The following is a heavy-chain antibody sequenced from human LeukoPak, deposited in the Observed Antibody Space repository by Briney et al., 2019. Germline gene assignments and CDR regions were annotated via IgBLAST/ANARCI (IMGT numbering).Heavy chain of an antibody. CDR1: GFTFSSYS. CDR2: ISSSSSYI. V-gene: IGHV3-21*01. CDR3: ARDRSFFIVGATQGVDY. J-gene: IGHJ4*02. D-gene: IGHD1-26*01. Sequence: KPGGSLRLSCAASGFTFSSYSMNWVRQAPGKGLEWVSSISSSSSYIYYADSVKGRFTISRDNAKNSLYLQMNSLRAEDTAVYYCARDRSFFIVGATQGVDYWGQGTLVTVSS.